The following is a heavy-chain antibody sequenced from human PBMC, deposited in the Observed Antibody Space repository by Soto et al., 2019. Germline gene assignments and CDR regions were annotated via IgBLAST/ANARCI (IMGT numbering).Heavy chain of an antibody. D-gene: IGHD6-13*01. CDR1: GGSISSSSYY. J-gene: IGHJ4*02. CDR3: ARQIGYSSSWFSY. CDR2: IYYSGST. V-gene: IGHV4-39*01. Sequence: QLQLQESGPGLVKPSETLSLTCTVSGGSISSSSYYWGWIRQPPGKGLEWIGSIYYSGSTYYNPSLKSRVTISVDTSKNQFSLKLSSVTAADTAVYYCARQIGYSSSWFSYWGQGTLVTVSS.